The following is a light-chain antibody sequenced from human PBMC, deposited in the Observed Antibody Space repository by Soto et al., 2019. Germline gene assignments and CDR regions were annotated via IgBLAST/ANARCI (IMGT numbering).Light chain of an antibody. Sequence: DIQVTQSPSTLSASVGDRVTITCRASQSISRWLAWYQQKPGRAPKLLIYDASGLESGVPSRFSGSGSGTEFTLTISSLHPDDFASYYCQQYSRDSTFGQGTKVEI. V-gene: IGKV1-5*01. J-gene: IGKJ1*01. CDR3: QQYSRDST. CDR1: QSISRW. CDR2: DAS.